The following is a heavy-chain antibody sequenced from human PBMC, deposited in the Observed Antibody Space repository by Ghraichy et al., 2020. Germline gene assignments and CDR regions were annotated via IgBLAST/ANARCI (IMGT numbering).Heavy chain of an antibody. CDR3: ARDPGTHYYGMDA. J-gene: IGHJ6*02. Sequence: GGSLRLSCAASGFTFSNYWMHWVRQAPGKGLVWVSRINSDGSSTSYADSVKGRFTISRDNAKNTLYLQMTSLRAEDTAVYYCARDPGTHYYGMDAWGQGTTVTVSS. V-gene: IGHV3-74*01. CDR1: GFTFSNYW. D-gene: IGHD1-1*01. CDR2: INSDGSST.